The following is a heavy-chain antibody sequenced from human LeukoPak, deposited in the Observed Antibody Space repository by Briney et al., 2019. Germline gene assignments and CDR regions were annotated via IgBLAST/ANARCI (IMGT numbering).Heavy chain of an antibody. V-gene: IGHV6-1*01. CDR2: TYYRSKWYN. CDR1: GDSFSSNSAA. J-gene: IGHJ5*02. Sequence: SQTLSLTCAISGDSFSSNSAAWNWIRQSPSRGLEWLGRTYYRSKWYNDYAVSVKSRITINPDTSKNQFSLQLNSVTPEDTAVYYCARVYCSGGSCSNWFDPWGQGTLVTVSS. CDR3: ARVYCSGGSCSNWFDP. D-gene: IGHD2-15*01.